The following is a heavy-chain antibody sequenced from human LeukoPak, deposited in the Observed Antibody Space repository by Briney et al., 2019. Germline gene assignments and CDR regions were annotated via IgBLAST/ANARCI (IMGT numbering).Heavy chain of an antibody. J-gene: IGHJ4*02. Sequence: GGSLRLSCAASGFTFSSYAMSWVRQAPGKGLEWVSAISGSGGSTYYADSVKGRFTISRDNSKNTLYLQMNSLRAEDTAVYYCARDSEYYDSSGYLLDYWGQGTLVTVSS. CDR3: ARDSEYYDSSGYLLDY. CDR2: ISGSGGST. V-gene: IGHV3-23*01. D-gene: IGHD3-22*01. CDR1: GFTFSSYA.